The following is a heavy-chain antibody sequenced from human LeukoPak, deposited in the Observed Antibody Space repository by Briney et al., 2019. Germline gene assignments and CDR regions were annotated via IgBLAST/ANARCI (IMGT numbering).Heavy chain of an antibody. J-gene: IGHJ6*03. V-gene: IGHV4-59*01. CDR1: GASFEHYF. Sequence: KPSETLSLTCTVSGASFEHYFWSWIRQPPGRGLEWIGYVYYSGSTDYSPSLKSRLTISADTSKNQFSLKLNSVTAADTAVYYCAITVTTPYYYYYMDVWGKGTTVTVSS. CDR2: VYYSGST. D-gene: IGHD4-17*01. CDR3: AITVTTPYYYYYMDV.